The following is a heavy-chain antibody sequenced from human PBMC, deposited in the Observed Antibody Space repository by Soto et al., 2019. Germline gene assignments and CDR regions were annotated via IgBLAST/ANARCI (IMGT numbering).Heavy chain of an antibody. CDR2: IIPIFGTA. V-gene: IGHV1-69*13. CDR1: AGTFSSYA. J-gene: IGHJ5*01. CDR3: VGHSSSWYLRARVERSRNWFDS. D-gene: IGHD6-13*01. Sequence: AVKVSCKASAGTFSSYAISWVRQAPGQGXEWMGGIIPIFGTANYAQKFQGRVTITADESTSTAYMELSSLRSEDTAVYYGVGHSSSWYLRARVERSRNWFDSWGQGTLVTVSS.